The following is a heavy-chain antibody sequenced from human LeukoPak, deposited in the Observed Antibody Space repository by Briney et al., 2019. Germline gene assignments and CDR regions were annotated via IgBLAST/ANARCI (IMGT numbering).Heavy chain of an antibody. D-gene: IGHD2-15*01. CDR1: GGSISSYY. CDR2: IYYSGST. CDR3: ASTFVNCCSGGSCYFGAAFDI. V-gene: IGHV4-59*08. J-gene: IGHJ3*02. Sequence: SETLSLTCTVSGGSISSYYWSWIRQPPGKGLEWIGYIYYSGSTNYNPSLKSRVTISVDTSKNQFSLKLSSVTAADTAVYYCASTFVNCCSGGSCYFGAAFDIWGQGTMVTVSS.